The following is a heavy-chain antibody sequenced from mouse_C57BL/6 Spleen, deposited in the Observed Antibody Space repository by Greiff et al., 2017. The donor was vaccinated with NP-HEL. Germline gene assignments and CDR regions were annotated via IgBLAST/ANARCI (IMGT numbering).Heavy chain of an antibody. CDR2: IYPGSGNT. V-gene: IGHV1-66*01. CDR3: ARSSLYYDYSYAMDY. D-gene: IGHD2-4*01. J-gene: IGHJ4*01. Sequence: QVQLQQSGPELVKPGASVKISCKASGYSFTSYYIHWVKQRPGQGLEWIGWIYPGSGNTKYNEKFKGKATLTADTSSSTAYMQLSSLTSEDSAVYYCARSSLYYDYSYAMDYWGQGTSVTVSS. CDR1: GYSFTSYY.